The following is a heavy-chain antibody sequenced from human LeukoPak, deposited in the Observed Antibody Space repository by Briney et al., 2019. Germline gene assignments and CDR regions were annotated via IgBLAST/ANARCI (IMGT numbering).Heavy chain of an antibody. D-gene: IGHD1-14*01. CDR2: IYPGDSDT. Sequence: GESLKISYKGSGYSFTSYWIGGVRQMPGKGLEWMGIIYPGDSDTRYSPSFQGQVTISADKSISTAYLQWSSLKASDTAMYYCARGRSGNLDAFDIWGQGTMVTVSS. CDR3: ARGRSGNLDAFDI. J-gene: IGHJ3*02. CDR1: GYSFTSYW. V-gene: IGHV5-51*01.